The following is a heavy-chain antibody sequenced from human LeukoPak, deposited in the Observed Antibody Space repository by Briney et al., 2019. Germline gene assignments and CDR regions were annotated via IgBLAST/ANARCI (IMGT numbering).Heavy chain of an antibody. Sequence: ASVKVSCKVSGYTLTELSMHWVRQAPGKGLEWMGGFDPEDGEIIYAQKFQGRVTMTEDTSTDTAYMELSSLRSEDTAVYYCATSGYSDVYYYYGMDVWGQGTTVTVSS. J-gene: IGHJ6*02. D-gene: IGHD6-13*01. CDR2: FDPEDGEI. CDR3: ATSGYSDVYYYYGMDV. CDR1: GYTLTELS. V-gene: IGHV1-24*01.